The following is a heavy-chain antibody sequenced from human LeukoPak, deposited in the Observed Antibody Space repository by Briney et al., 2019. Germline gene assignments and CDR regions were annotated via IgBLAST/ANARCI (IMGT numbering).Heavy chain of an antibody. CDR2: IYYSGST. J-gene: IGHJ4*02. Sequence: KPSETLSLTCTVSSGSISSYYWSWIRQPPGKGLEWIGYIYYSGSTNYNPSLKSRVTISVDTSKNQFSLKLSSVTAADTAVYYCARGCSSTSCYGSGSYNPYDHWGQGTLVTVSS. CDR1: SGSISSYY. V-gene: IGHV4-59*01. CDR3: ARGCSSTSCYGSGSYNPYDH. D-gene: IGHD2-2*01.